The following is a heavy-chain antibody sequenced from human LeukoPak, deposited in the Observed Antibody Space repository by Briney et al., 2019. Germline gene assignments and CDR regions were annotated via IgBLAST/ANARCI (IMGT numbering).Heavy chain of an antibody. CDR3: ARDVVVAATLNWFDP. J-gene: IGHJ5*02. D-gene: IGHD2-15*01. CDR2: IIPILGIA. CDR1: GGTFSSYA. V-gene: IGHV1-69*04. Sequence: ASVKVSCKASGGTFSSYAISWVRQAPGQGPEWMGRIIPILGIANYAQKFQGRVTITADKSTSTAYMELSSLRSEDTAVYYCARDVVVAATLNWFDPWGQGTLVTVSS.